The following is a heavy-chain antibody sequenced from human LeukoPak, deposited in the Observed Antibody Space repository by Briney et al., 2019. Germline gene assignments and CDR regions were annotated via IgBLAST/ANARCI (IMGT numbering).Heavy chain of an antibody. D-gene: IGHD3-22*01. Sequence: LSLTCTVSGGSISSYYWSWIRQPPGKGLEWVSGISWNSGSIGYADSVKGRFTISRDNAKNSLYLQMNSLRAEDTALYYCAKGVFGYYYDSSGYGAYYFDYWGQGTLVTVSS. CDR2: ISWNSGSI. V-gene: IGHV3-9*01. J-gene: IGHJ4*02. CDR3: AKGVFGYYYDSSGYGAYYFDY. CDR1: GGSISSYY.